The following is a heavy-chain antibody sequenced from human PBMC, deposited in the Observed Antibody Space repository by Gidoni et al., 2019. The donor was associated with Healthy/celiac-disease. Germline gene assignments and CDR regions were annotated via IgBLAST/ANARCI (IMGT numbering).Heavy chain of an antibody. Sequence: QVQLQQCGAGLLKPSETLSLTCAVYGGSFSGYYWSWIRQPPGKGLEWIGEINHSGSTNYNPSLKGRVTISVDTSKNQFSLKLSSVTAADTAVYYWARDRGVLGYMDVWGKGTTVTVSS. D-gene: IGHD2-15*01. CDR1: GGSFSGYY. CDR2: INHSGST. J-gene: IGHJ6*03. V-gene: IGHV4-34*01. CDR3: ARDRGVLGYMDV.